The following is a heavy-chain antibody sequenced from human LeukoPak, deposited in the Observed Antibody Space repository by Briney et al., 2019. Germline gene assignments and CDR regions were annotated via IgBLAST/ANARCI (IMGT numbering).Heavy chain of an antibody. CDR1: GFSVSSNY. CDR3: ARGSSGMDV. V-gene: IGHV3-53*01. Sequence: PGGSLRLSCAVSGFSVSSNYMSWVRRAPGKGLEWVSVIYSGGDTYYADSVKGRFTISRDNAKNSLYLQMNSLRAEDTAVYYCARGSSGMDVWGKGTTVTVSS. J-gene: IGHJ6*04. D-gene: IGHD2-2*01. CDR2: IYSGGDT.